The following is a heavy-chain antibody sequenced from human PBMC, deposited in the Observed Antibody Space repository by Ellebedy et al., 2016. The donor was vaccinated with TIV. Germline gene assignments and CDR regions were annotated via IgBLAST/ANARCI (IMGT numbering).Heavy chain of an antibody. D-gene: IGHD2-8*01. V-gene: IGHV3-30*18. CDR3: AKVPVGYCTTPPCFYLDY. J-gene: IGHJ4*02. CDR2: TSYDANNQ. Sequence: GESLKISCEASGFTFRSYDMHWVRLAPGKGRERVALTSYDANNQYYADSVNGRFTISRDNSKNTLYLQMNSLRPEDTGVYYCAKVPVGYCTTPPCFYLDYWGQGTLVTVSS. CDR1: GFTFRSYD.